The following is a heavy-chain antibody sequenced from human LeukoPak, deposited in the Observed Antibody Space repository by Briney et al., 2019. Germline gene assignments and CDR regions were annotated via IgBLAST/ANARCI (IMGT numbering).Heavy chain of an antibody. J-gene: IGHJ4*02. CDR3: ARGSLSTSYYFDY. D-gene: IGHD2-2*01. Sequence: SETLSLTCTVSGGSISSSSYYWGWIRQPPGKGLEWIGSIYYSGSTYYNPSLKGRVTISIDTSKTQSSLKLSSVTAADTAVYYCARGSLSTSYYFDYWGQGTLVTVSS. V-gene: IGHV4-39*07. CDR2: IYYSGST. CDR1: GGSISSSSYY.